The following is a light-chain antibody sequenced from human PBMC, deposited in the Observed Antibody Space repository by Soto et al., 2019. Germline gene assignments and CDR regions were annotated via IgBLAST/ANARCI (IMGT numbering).Light chain of an antibody. V-gene: IGKV3-20*01. CDR1: QSVSSSY. CDR2: GAS. Sequence: EIVLTQSPGTLSLSPGERATLSCRASQSVSSSYLAWYQQKPGQAPSLLIYGASSRATGIPDRFSGSGSGTAFTLTISRLEPEDFAVYYCQQYGSSAWTFGQGTKGEIK. CDR3: QQYGSSAWT. J-gene: IGKJ1*01.